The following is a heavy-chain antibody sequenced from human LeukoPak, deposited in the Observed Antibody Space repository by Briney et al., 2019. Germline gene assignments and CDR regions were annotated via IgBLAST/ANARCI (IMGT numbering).Heavy chain of an antibody. Sequence: ASVKVSCKASGYTFTSYYMHWVRQAPGQGLEWMGISNPTGGSTSYAQKFQGRVTMTRATSTSTVYMELSSLRSEHTAVYYCARDGAYCGGDCYSGYYYYYGMDVWGQGTTVTVSS. CDR2: SNPTGGST. CDR3: ARDGAYCGGDCYSGYYYYYGMDV. CDR1: GYTFTSYY. D-gene: IGHD2-21*02. V-gene: IGHV1-46*01. J-gene: IGHJ6*02.